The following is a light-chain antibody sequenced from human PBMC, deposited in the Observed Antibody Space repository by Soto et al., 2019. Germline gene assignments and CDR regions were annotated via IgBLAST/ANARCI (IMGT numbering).Light chain of an antibody. J-gene: IGLJ2*01. Sequence: QSVLTQPASVSGSPGQSSTISCTGSSSDVGGFDYVSWYQQHPGKAPKLMIYDVSKRPSGVSNRFSGSKSGNTASLTISGLQAEDEADYYCSSYTSISTREGVFGGGTKVTVL. CDR2: DVS. V-gene: IGLV2-14*03. CDR3: SSYTSISTREGV. CDR1: SSDVGGFDY.